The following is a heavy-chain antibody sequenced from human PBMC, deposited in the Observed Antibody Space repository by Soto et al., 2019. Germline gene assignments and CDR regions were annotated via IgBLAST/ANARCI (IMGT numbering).Heavy chain of an antibody. J-gene: IGHJ4*02. Sequence: QVQLQESGPGLVKPSQTLSLTCTVSGGSISSGGYYWSWIRQHPGKGLEWIGYIYYSGSTYYNPYLKSRVTISVDTSKNQFSLKLSSVTAADTAVYYCARAYGSGSYYNARALGYWGQGTLVTVSS. CDR1: GGSISSGGYY. V-gene: IGHV4-31*03. CDR3: ARAYGSGSYYNARALGY. CDR2: IYYSGST. D-gene: IGHD3-10*01.